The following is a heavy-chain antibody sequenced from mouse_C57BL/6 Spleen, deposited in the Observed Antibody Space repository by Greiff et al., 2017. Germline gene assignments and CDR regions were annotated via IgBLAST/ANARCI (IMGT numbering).Heavy chain of an antibody. CDR2: ISSGSSTI. CDR1: GFTFSDYG. D-gene: IGHD2-12*01. Sequence: EVKVVESGGGLVKPGGSLKLSCAASGFTFSDYGMLWVRQAPEKGLEWVAYISSGSSTIYYADTVKGRFTISRDNAKNTLFLQMTSLRSEDTAMYYCARPPPYRGYFDYWGQGTTLTVSS. J-gene: IGHJ2*01. V-gene: IGHV5-17*01. CDR3: ARPPPYRGYFDY.